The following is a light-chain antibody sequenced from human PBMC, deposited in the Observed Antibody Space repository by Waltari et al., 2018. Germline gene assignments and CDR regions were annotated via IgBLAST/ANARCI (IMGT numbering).Light chain of an antibody. J-gene: IGLJ3*02. CDR2: DVS. CDR3: NSYASSNTRV. V-gene: IGLV2-14*03. CDR1: SSDIGSYNY. Sequence: QSALTQAASVSGSPGQPITISCTGTSSDIGSYNYVSWYHQHPGKAPKLMIYDVSKRPSGVSNRFSGSKSGNTASLTISGLQAEDEADYYCNSYASSNTRVFGGGTKLTVL.